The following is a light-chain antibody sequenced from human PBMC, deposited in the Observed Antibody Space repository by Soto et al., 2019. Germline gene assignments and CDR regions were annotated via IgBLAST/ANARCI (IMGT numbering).Light chain of an antibody. CDR1: QSISSH. CDR2: GAS. J-gene: IGKJ4*01. V-gene: IGKV3-11*01. CDR3: QQHISWPLT. Sequence: EIVLTQSPATLSLSPGERATLSCRASQSISSHLAWYQQKPGQAPRLLIYGASNKATGIPARFSGSGSGTDFTLTISSLEPEDFAVYYCQQHISWPLTFGGGTKVEIK.